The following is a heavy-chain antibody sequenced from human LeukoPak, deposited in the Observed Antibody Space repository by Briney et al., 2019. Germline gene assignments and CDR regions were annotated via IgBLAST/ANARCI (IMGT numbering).Heavy chain of an antibody. J-gene: IGHJ4*02. V-gene: IGHV3-23*01. CDR1: GFTFSSYA. D-gene: IGHD6-13*01. CDR3: AKGHSSSWAHFDY. CDR2: ISGSGGST. Sequence: GGSLRLSCAASGFTFSSYAMSWVRQAPGKGLEWVSAISGSGGSTYYADSVKGRFTISRDNSKNTLYLQMNSLGAEDTAVYYCAKGHSSSWAHFDYWGQGTLVTVSS.